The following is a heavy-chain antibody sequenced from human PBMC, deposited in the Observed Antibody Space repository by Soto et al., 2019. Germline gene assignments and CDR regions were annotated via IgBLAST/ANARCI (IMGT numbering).Heavy chain of an antibody. CDR1: GGTFSSYA. Sequence: SVKVSCKASGGTFSSYAISWVRQAPGQGLEWMGGIIPIFGTANYAQKLQGRVTMTTDTSTSTAYMELRSLRSDDTAVYYCARGGKSTNGMDVWGQGTTVTVSS. J-gene: IGHJ6*02. CDR3: ARGGKSTNGMDV. CDR2: IIPIFGTA. V-gene: IGHV1-69*05. D-gene: IGHD1-26*01.